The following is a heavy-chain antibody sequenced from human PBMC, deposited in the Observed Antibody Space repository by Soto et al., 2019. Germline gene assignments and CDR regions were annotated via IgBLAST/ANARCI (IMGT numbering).Heavy chain of an antibody. CDR1: GYTFTNYG. J-gene: IGHJ3*02. Sequence: ASVKVSCKTSGYTFTNYGISWVRQAPGQGLEWMGWISAHTGNTNYAQKFQGRVTMTTDTSTSTAYMELRSLRSDDTAVYYCARVLGYNSSWWRHTAFDICGQGTMVTVSS. CDR3: ARVLGYNSSWWRHTAFDI. CDR2: ISAHTGNT. D-gene: IGHD6-13*01. V-gene: IGHV1-18*01.